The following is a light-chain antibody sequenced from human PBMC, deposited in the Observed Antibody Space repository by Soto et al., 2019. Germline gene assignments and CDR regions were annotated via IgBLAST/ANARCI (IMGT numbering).Light chain of an antibody. CDR1: QSVSSN. V-gene: IGKV3-15*01. J-gene: IGKJ1*01. Sequence: EVALTQSPGTLSLSPGARATLSCRASQSVSSNLAWYQQKPGQAPRLLIYGASTRATGIPARFSGSGSGTEFTLTISSLQSEDFAVYYCQQYNNWWTFGQGTMVDI. CDR3: QQYNNWWT. CDR2: GAS.